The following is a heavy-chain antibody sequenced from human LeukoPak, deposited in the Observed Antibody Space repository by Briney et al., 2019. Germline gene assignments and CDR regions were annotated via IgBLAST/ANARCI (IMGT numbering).Heavy chain of an antibody. V-gene: IGHV1-18*01. D-gene: IGHD5/OR15-5a*01. CDR1: GYTFTSYG. J-gene: IGHJ4*02. Sequence: ASVKVSCKASGYTFTSYGLSWVRQAPGQGLEWMGWISTYNGNTNYAQKLQDRVTMTTDTSTSTAYMELRSLTSDDTAVYYCARGPLRYPLDYWGQGTLVTVSS. CDR3: ARGPLRYPLDY. CDR2: ISTYNGNT.